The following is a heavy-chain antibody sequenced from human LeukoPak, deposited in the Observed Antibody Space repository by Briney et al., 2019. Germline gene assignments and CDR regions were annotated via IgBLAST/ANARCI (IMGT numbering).Heavy chain of an antibody. Sequence: GGSLRLSCAASGFTLSNYAMAWVRQAPGKGLKWVSTISGSGGGTYYADSVKGRFTISRDNSKNTLYLQMNSLRAEDTAVYYCASGEYYYYGMDVWGQGTTVTVSS. V-gene: IGHV3-23*01. CDR1: GFTLSNYA. D-gene: IGHD5-12*01. CDR3: ASGEYYYYGMDV. J-gene: IGHJ6*02. CDR2: ISGSGGGT.